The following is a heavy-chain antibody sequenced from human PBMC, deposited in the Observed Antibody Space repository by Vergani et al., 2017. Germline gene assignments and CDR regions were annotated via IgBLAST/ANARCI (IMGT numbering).Heavy chain of an antibody. Sequence: EVQLLESGGGLVQPGGSLRLSCAASGFTFSSYGMSWVRQAPGKGLEWVSVISASGDSTYYADSVKGRFTISRDNSKNTLCLQMNSLRAEDTAVYYCARDSSVYLPYYYYGMDVWGQGTTVTVSS. V-gene: IGHV3-23*01. CDR1: GFTFSSYG. CDR2: ISASGDST. CDR3: ARDSSVYLPYYYYGMDV. D-gene: IGHD5/OR15-5a*01. J-gene: IGHJ6*02.